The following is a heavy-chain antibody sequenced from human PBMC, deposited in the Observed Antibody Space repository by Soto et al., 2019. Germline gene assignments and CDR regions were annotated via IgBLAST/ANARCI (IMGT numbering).Heavy chain of an antibody. D-gene: IGHD5-18*01. CDR2: IIPILGIA. CDR1: GGTFSSYT. CDR3: ARYSYGTSYFDY. V-gene: IGHV1-69*02. Sequence: GASVKVSCKASGGTFSSYTISWVRQAPGQGLEWMGRIIPILGIANYAQKFQGRVTITADKSTSTAYMELSSLRSEGTAVYYCARYSYGTSYFDYWGQGTLVTVSS. J-gene: IGHJ4*02.